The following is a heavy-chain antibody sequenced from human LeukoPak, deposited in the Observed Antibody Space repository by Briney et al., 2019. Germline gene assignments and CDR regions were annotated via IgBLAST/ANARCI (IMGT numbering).Heavy chain of an antibody. D-gene: IGHD3-22*01. CDR3: ARDPRATYYYDSSGYYYNDY. J-gene: IGHJ4*02. CDR1: GFTFSSYS. CDR2: IRSSSSYI. Sequence: GGSLRLSCAASGFTFSSYSMTWVRQAPGKGLEWVSSIRSSSSYIYYADSVKGRFTISRDNAKNSLYLQMNSLRAEDTAVYYCARDPRATYYYDSSGYYYNDYWGQGTLVTVSS. V-gene: IGHV3-21*01.